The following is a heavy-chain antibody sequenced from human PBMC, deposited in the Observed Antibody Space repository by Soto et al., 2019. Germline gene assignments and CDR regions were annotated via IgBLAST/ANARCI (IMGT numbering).Heavy chain of an antibody. CDR1: GYTFTSYY. Sequence: QVQLVQSGAEVKKPGASVKVSCKASGYTFTSYYMHWVRQAPGQGLEWMGIINPSGGSTSYAQKFQGRVTMTRDTSTSTVYMELSSLRSEDTAVYYCARERSGEQWPKEFDYWGQGTLVTVSS. CDR2: INPSGGST. D-gene: IGHD6-19*01. J-gene: IGHJ4*02. V-gene: IGHV1-46*01. CDR3: ARERSGEQWPKEFDY.